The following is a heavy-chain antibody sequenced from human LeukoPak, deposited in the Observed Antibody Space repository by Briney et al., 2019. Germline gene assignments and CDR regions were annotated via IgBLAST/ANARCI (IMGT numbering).Heavy chain of an antibody. D-gene: IGHD3-22*01. Sequence: PGGSLRLSCAASGFTFSSYGMHWVRQAPGKGLEWVAVISYDGSNKYYADSVKGRFTISRDNSKNTLYLQMNSLRAEDTAVYYCAKERREWLLRLFDYWGQGTLVTVSS. CDR3: AKERREWLLRLFDY. CDR1: GFTFSSYG. V-gene: IGHV3-30*18. J-gene: IGHJ4*02. CDR2: ISYDGSNK.